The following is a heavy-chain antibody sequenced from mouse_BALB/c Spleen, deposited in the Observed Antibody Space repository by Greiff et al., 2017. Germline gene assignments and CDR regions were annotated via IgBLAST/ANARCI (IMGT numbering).Heavy chain of an antibody. CDR3: ESYAMDY. CDR2: ISSGSSTI. Sequence: EVMLVESGGGLVQPGGSRKLSCAASGFTFRSFGMHWVRQAPEKGLEWVAYISSGSSTIYYADTVKGRFTISRDNPKNTLFLQVTSLRSEDTDMYYCESYAMDYWGQGTSVTVSS. V-gene: IGHV5-17*02. J-gene: IGHJ4*01. CDR1: GFTFRSFG.